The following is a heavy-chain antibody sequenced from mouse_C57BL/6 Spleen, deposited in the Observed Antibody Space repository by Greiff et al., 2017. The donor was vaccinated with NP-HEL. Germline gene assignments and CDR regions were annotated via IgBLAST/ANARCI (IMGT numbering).Heavy chain of an antibody. V-gene: IGHV1-69*01. CDR3: ARSGNGMYYFDY. J-gene: IGHJ2*01. CDR2: IDPSDSYT. Sequence: QVQLQQPGAELVMPGASVKLSCKASGYTFTSYWMHWVKQRPGQGLEWIGEIDPSDSYTNYNQKFKGKSTLTVDKSSSTAYMQLSSLTSEDSAVYYCARSGNGMYYFDYWGQGTTLTVSS. CDR1: GYTFTSYW. D-gene: IGHD4-1*01.